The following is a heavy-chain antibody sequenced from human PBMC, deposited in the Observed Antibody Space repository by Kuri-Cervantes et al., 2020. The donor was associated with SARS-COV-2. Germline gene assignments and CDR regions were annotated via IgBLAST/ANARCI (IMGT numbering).Heavy chain of an antibody. Sequence: GESLKISCAASGFTFSSYGMHWVRQAPGKGLEWVAVIWYDGSNKYYADSVKGRLTISRENAKNSLYLQMNSLRAGDTAVYYCAREAVAGSNWFDPWGQGTLVTVSS. CDR3: AREAVAGSNWFDP. CDR2: IWYDGSNK. J-gene: IGHJ5*02. V-gene: IGHV3-33*08. D-gene: IGHD6-19*01. CDR1: GFTFSSYG.